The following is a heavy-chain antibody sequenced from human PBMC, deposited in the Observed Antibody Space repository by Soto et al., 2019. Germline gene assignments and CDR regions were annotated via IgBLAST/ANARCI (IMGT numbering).Heavy chain of an antibody. V-gene: IGHV3-73*01. CDR2: IRSKANSYAT. CDR3: ARVSLAAAGSFDY. CDR1: GFTFSGSA. J-gene: IGHJ4*02. D-gene: IGHD6-13*01. Sequence: GGSLRLSCAASGFTFSGSAMHWVRQASGKGLEWVGRIRSKANSYATAYAASVKGRFTISRDDSKNTLYLQMNSLRAEDTAVYYCARVSLAAAGSFDYWGQGTLVTVSS.